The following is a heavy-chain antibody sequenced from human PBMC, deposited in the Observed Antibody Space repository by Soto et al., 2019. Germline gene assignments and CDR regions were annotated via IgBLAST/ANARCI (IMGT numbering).Heavy chain of an antibody. CDR2: TYYRSKWYN. CDR3: ARDPYSSGDFDI. D-gene: IGHD6-19*01. Sequence: SQTLSLTCAISGYSVSSNSAAWDWIRQSPSRGLECLGRTYYRSKWYNDYAVSVKSRITINPDTSKNQFSLQLNSVPPEDTAVYYCARDPYSSGDFDIWGQGTTLTVSS. J-gene: IGHJ3*02. CDR1: GYSVSSNSAA. V-gene: IGHV6-1*01.